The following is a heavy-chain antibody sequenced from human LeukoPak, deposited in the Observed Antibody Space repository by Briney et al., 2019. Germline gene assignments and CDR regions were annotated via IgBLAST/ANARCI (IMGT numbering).Heavy chain of an antibody. CDR3: AKARVGASIFDY. CDR1: GFTVSTNY. V-gene: IGHV3-23*01. CDR2: ISGTGDST. Sequence: GGSLRLSCAASGFTVSTNYMSWVRQAPGKGLEWVSGISGTGDSTYYADSVKGRFTISRDNSKNTLYLQMNSLRAEDTAVYYCAKARVGASIFDYWGQGTLVTVSS. J-gene: IGHJ4*02. D-gene: IGHD1-26*01.